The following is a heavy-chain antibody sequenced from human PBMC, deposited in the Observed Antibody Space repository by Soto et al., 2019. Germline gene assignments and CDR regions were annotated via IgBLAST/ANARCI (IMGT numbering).Heavy chain of an antibody. V-gene: IGHV4-34*01. J-gene: IGHJ4*02. D-gene: IGHD3-10*01. CDR1: GGSINNHY. CDR3: ARGIRMVRGVIYFDY. Sequence: SETLSLTCTVSGGSINNHYWSWIRQPPGKGLEWIGEINHSGSTNYNPSLKSRVTISVDTSKNQFSLKLSSVTAADTAVYYCARGIRMVRGVIYFDYWGQGTLVTVSS. CDR2: INHSGST.